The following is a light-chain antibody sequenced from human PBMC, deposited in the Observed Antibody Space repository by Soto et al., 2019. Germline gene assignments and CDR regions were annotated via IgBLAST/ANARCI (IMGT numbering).Light chain of an antibody. CDR1: QTVRNNY. Sequence: VLKQSPGTLSLYPGEGATLSCRASQTVRNNYLAWYQQKPGQAPRLLIYDASSRATGIPDRFSGGGSGTDFTLTISRLEPEDFAVYYCQQRSNWPPSITFGQRTRLEI. J-gene: IGKJ5*01. V-gene: IGKV3D-20*02. CDR3: QQRSNWPPSIT. CDR2: DAS.